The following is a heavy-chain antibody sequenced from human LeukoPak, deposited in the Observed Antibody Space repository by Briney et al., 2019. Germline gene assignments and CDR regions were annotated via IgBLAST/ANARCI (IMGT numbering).Heavy chain of an antibody. CDR1: GFIVSSNY. Sequence: PGGSLRLSCAASGFIVSSNYMNSVRQAPGKGLEWVSVIYTGGNTYYADSVKGRFTISRDNSKNTLYLRMHSLRAEDTAVYYCASPSSGQSFDIWGQGTMVTVSS. J-gene: IGHJ3*02. CDR3: ASPSSGQSFDI. CDR2: IYTGGNT. V-gene: IGHV3-53*01. D-gene: IGHD6-19*01.